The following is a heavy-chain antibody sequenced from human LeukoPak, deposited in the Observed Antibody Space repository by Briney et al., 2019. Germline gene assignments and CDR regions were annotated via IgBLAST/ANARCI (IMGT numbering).Heavy chain of an antibody. Sequence: VESLRISCKGSGYSFTNYWINWVRQMPGKGLEWMGRIDPSESYTNYSPSFQGHVTISADKSISTVYLQWSSLKASDTAIYYCARSVYYYYYMDVWGQGTTVTVCS. V-gene: IGHV5-10-1*01. CDR1: GYSFTNYW. J-gene: IGHJ6*02. CDR3: ARSVYYYYYMDV. CDR2: IDPSESYT.